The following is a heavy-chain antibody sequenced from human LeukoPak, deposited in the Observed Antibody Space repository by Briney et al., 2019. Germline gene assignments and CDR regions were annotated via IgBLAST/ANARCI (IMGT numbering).Heavy chain of an antibody. CDR3: ARDPVEWEQLLDY. Sequence: PGRSLRLSCAASGFTFSSYGMHWVRQAPGKRPEWVANMNKDGSEKYYADSVKGRFTISRDNARNSVYLRMNSLRVEDTAVYYCARDPVEWEQLLDYWGQGTLVTVSS. CDR2: MNKDGSEK. V-gene: IGHV3-7*01. D-gene: IGHD1-26*01. CDR1: GFTFSSYG. J-gene: IGHJ4*02.